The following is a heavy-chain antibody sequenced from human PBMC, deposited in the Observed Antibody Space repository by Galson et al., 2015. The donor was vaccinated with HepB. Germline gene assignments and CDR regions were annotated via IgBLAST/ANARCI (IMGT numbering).Heavy chain of an antibody. Sequence: SLRLSCAASGFTLSNYWMHWVRQAPGKGLEWVSRINTDGSATTYGDSVKGRFTISRDNAKNTLYLQMSSLRAEDTAVYYCAGSTSGWFREKTDYWGQGTLVTVSS. CDR1: GFTLSNYW. CDR2: INTDGSAT. V-gene: IGHV3-74*03. J-gene: IGHJ4*02. D-gene: IGHD3-10*01. CDR3: AGSTSGWFREKTDY.